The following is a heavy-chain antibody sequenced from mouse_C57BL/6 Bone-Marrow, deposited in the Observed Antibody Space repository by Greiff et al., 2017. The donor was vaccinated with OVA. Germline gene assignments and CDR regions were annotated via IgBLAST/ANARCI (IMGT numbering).Heavy chain of an antibody. CDR2: IDPVDGDT. D-gene: IGHD2-12*01. CDR3: TVAYYSEEFAY. V-gene: IGHV14-1*01. J-gene: IGHJ3*01. CDR1: GFNIKDYY. Sequence: VQLQQSGAELVRPGASVKLSCTASGFNIKDYYMHWVKQRPEQGLEWIGRIDPVDGDTEYAPKFQGKATMTADTSSNTAYLQRSSLTSEDTAVYYCTVAYYSEEFAYWGQGTLVTVSA.